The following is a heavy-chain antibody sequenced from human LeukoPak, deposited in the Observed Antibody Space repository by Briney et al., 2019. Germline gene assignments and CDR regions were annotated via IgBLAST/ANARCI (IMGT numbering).Heavy chain of an antibody. D-gene: IGHD2-2*01. CDR3: ARRVPAASGGGFDY. J-gene: IGHJ4*02. V-gene: IGHV4-4*08. CDR1: GDSFSSNY. Sequence: PSETLSLTCTVSGDSFSSNYWNWIRQPPGKGLEWIGYVNAVGSTKYNPSLSSRLTISVDKSKNQFSLKLNSVTAADSAVYFCARRVPAASGGGFDYWGQGTLVAVSS. CDR2: VNAVGST.